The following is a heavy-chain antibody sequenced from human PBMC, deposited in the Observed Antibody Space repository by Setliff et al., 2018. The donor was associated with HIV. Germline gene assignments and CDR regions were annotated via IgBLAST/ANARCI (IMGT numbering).Heavy chain of an antibody. CDR3: AKNKLGGAFDM. V-gene: IGHV1-69*13. D-gene: IGHD2-15*01. CDR1: GDTFSKHA. J-gene: IGHJ3*02. CDR2: FIPTYDTT. Sequence: SVKVSCKASGDTFSKHAVSWVRQAPGQGLELMGSFIPTYDTTSYAREFQGRLTTTADESTSTVYMDLSRLTSDDTAIFFCAKNKLGGAFDMWGQGTMVTVSS.